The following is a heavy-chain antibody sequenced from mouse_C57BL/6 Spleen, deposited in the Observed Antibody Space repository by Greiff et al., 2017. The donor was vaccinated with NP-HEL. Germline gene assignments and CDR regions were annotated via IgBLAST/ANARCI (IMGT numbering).Heavy chain of an antibody. CDR3: ARRGSYYGSSHWYFDV. J-gene: IGHJ1*03. CDR2: IYPGDGDT. D-gene: IGHD1-1*01. CDR1: GYAFSSSW. V-gene: IGHV1-82*01. Sequence: QVQLQQSGPELVKPGASVKISCKASGYAFSSSWMNWVKQRPGQGLEWIGRIYPGDGDTNYNGKFKGKATLTADKSSSTAYLQLSSLTSEDSAVYFGARRGSYYGSSHWYFDVWGTGTTVTVSS.